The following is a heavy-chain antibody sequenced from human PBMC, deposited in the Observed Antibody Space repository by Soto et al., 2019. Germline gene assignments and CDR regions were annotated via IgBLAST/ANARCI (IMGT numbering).Heavy chain of an antibody. Sequence: GGSLRLSCAASGFTFSSYAMHWVRQAPGKGLEWVAVISYDGSNKYYADSVKGRFTISRDNSKNTLYLQMNSLRAEDTAVYYCARGTYGDYMDAFDIWGQGTLVTVSS. V-gene: IGHV3-30-3*01. J-gene: IGHJ3*02. CDR2: ISYDGSNK. CDR1: GFTFSSYA. CDR3: ARGTYGDYMDAFDI. D-gene: IGHD4-17*01.